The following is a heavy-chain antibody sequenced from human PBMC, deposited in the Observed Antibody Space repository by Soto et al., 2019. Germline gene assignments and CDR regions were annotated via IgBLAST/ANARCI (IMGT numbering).Heavy chain of an antibody. D-gene: IGHD5-12*01. Sequence: SETLSLTCTVSGGSISSYYWSWIRQPPGKGLEWIGYIYYSGSTNYNPSLKSRVTISVDTSKNQFSLKLSSVTAADTAVYYCARAHGVATIGTYFDYWGQGTLVTVSS. CDR3: ARAHGVATIGTYFDY. J-gene: IGHJ4*02. V-gene: IGHV4-59*01. CDR1: GGSISSYY. CDR2: IYYSGST.